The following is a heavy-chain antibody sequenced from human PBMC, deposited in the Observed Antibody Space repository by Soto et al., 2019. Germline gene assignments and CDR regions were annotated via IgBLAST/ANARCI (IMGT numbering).Heavy chain of an antibody. D-gene: IGHD6-6*01. Sequence: SETLSLTCTVSGGSISSYYWSWIRQPPGKGLEWIGYIYYSGSTNYNPSLKSRVTISVDTSKNQLSLKLSSVTAADTAVYYCARDPRWDSSSSWAFDIWGQGTMVTVSS. CDR3: ARDPRWDSSSSWAFDI. CDR1: GGSISSYY. J-gene: IGHJ3*02. V-gene: IGHV4-59*01. CDR2: IYYSGST.